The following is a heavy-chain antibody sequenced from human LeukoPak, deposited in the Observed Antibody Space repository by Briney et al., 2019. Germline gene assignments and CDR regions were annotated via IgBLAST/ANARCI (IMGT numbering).Heavy chain of an antibody. CDR3: ATDFGDSSGWYRF. Sequence: SETLSLTCTVSGGSISSYYWSWIRQPAGKGLEWIGRIYTSGSTNYNPSLKSRVSISVDTSKNHFSLEVTSVTAADTAVYYCATDFGDSSGWYRFWGQGTLVAVSS. CDR2: IYTSGST. CDR1: GGSISSYY. D-gene: IGHD6-19*01. V-gene: IGHV4-4*07. J-gene: IGHJ4*02.